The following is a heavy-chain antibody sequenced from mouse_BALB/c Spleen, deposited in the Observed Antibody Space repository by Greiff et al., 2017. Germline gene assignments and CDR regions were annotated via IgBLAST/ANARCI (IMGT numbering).Heavy chain of an antibody. Sequence: EVKLQESGGGLVQPGGSLKLSCAASGFDFSRYWMSWVRQAPGKGLEWIGEINPDSSTINYTPSLKDKFIISRDNAKNTLYLQMSKVRSEDTALYYCAREVSGYFMDYWGQGTSVTVSS. CDR3: AREVSGYFMDY. D-gene: IGHD3-1*01. CDR2: INPDSSTI. V-gene: IGHV4-1*02. CDR1: GFDFSRYW. J-gene: IGHJ4*01.